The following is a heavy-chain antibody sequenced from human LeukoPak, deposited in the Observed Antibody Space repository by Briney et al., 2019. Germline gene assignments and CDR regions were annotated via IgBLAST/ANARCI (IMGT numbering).Heavy chain of an antibody. Sequence: GGSLRLSCAASGFILSPYIMSWVRQAPGKGLEWVSGISGSGGSTYYADSVKGRFTISRDNSKNTLYLQMNSLRAEDTAVYYCAKVRGITMIVWGQGTLVTVSS. V-gene: IGHV3-23*01. CDR3: AKVRGITMIV. CDR1: GFILSPYI. J-gene: IGHJ4*02. CDR2: ISGSGGST. D-gene: IGHD3-22*01.